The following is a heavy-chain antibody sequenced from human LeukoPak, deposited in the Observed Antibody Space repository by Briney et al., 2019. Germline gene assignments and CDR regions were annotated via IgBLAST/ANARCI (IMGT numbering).Heavy chain of an antibody. CDR1: GFTFSSYA. D-gene: IGHD4-17*01. J-gene: IGHJ4*02. CDR2: ISYDGSNK. CDR3: ARDGSSTVTVSQFDY. Sequence: GRSLRLSCAASGFTFSSYAMHWVRQAPGKGLEWVAVISYDGSNKYYADSVKGRFTISRDNSKNTLYLQMNSLRAEDTAVYYCARDGSSTVTVSQFDYWGQGTLVTVSS. V-gene: IGHV3-30*04.